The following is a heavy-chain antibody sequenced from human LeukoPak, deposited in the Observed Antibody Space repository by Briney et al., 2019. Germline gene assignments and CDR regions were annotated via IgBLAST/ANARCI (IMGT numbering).Heavy chain of an antibody. D-gene: IGHD1-1*01. J-gene: IGHJ4*02. CDR1: GFTVSTNY. CDR2: IYSSGNT. CDR3: ARDATWNDGRGLDD. V-gene: IGHV3-53*01. Sequence: PGGSLRLSCAASGFTVSTNYMTWVRRAPGKGLEWVSIIYSSGNTYYTDSVKGRFTISRDNSKNTLYLQMNSLRAEDTAVYYCARDATWNDGRGLDDWGQGTLVTVSS.